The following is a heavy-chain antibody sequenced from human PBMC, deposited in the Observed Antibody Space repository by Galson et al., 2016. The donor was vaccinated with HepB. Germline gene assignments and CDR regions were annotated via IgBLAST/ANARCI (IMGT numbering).Heavy chain of an antibody. CDR1: GGSIWDSRYF. CDR2: INYSGTT. V-gene: IGHV4-39*01. J-gene: IGHJ4*02. D-gene: IGHD3-10*01. Sequence: LTCSVSGGSIWDSRYFWTWVRQPPGERPEWIGSINYSGTTYYHASLKSRVTLSMDTSRSQFSLKMRSVTAADTAMYYCARLEISGSGNFFDFWGQGILVTVSS. CDR3: ARLEISGSGNFFDF.